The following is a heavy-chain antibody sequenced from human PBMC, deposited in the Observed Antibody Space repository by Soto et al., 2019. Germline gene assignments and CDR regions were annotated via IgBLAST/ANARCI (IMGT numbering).Heavy chain of an antibody. D-gene: IGHD1-26*01. CDR3: ALKQWANFDY. Sequence: QITLKESGPTVVKPTETLTLMCTFSGFSLSTNGVGVGWIRQPPGKALEWLAVIYWDDDKRYSPSLKSRLTIXXDTSKNQVVLTMTNMDPVDTATYYCALKQWANFDYWGQGTLVTVSS. J-gene: IGHJ4*02. CDR2: IYWDDDK. CDR1: GFSLSTNGVG. V-gene: IGHV2-5*02.